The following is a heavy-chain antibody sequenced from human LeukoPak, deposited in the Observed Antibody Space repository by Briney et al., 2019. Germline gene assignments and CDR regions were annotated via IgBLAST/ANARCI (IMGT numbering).Heavy chain of an antibody. CDR1: GYTFTSYG. J-gene: IGHJ6*02. V-gene: IGHV1-18*01. Sequence: ASVRVSCKASGYTFTSYGIRWVRPAPGQGLEWMGWISAYNGNTNYAQKLQGRVTMTTDTSTSTAYMELRSLRSDDTAVYYCAREGIAAAGIMWYYYYYGMDVWGQGTTVTVSS. CDR2: ISAYNGNT. CDR3: AREGIAAAGIMWYYYYYGMDV. D-gene: IGHD6-13*01.